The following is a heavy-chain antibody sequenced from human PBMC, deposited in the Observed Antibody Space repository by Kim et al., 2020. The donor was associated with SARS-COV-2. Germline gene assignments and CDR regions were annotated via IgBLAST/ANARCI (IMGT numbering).Heavy chain of an antibody. CDR1: GVSLDSSA. V-gene: IGHV3-30-3*01. Sequence: GGSLRLSCAASGVSLDSSAMNWVRQAPGKGLEWVAVISFDGRNKAYADSVKGRFTISRDNSKSTLHLQMNSLRVEDTAVYYCARGNYYESVSLSDYYNGMDVWGQGTTVTVSS. D-gene: IGHD3-10*01. J-gene: IGHJ6*02. CDR3: ARGNYYESVSLSDYYNGMDV. CDR2: ISFDGRNK.